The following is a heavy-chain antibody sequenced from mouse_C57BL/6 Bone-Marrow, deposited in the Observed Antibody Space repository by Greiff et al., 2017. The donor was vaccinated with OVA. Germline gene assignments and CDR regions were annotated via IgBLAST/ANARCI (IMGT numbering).Heavy chain of an antibody. CDR2: ISSGSSTI. CDR1: GFTFSDYG. Sequence: EVKVVESGGGLVKPGGSLKLSCAASGFTFSDYGMHWVRQAPEKGLEWVAYISSGSSTIYYADTVKGRFTISRDNAKNTLFLQMTSLRSEDTAMYYCARGGSSYSNWYFDVWGTGTTVTVSS. D-gene: IGHD1-1*01. J-gene: IGHJ1*03. CDR3: ARGGSSYSNWYFDV. V-gene: IGHV5-17*01.